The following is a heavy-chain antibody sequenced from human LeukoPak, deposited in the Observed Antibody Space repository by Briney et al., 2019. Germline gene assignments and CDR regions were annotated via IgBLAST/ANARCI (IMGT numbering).Heavy chain of an antibody. V-gene: IGHV3-21*01. Sequence: GGSLRLSCAASGFTFSSYSMNWVRQAPGKGLEWVSSISSSSSYIYYADLVKGRFTISRDNAKNSLYLQMNSLRAEDTAVYYCARERSGGFDPWGQGTLVTVSS. D-gene: IGHD1-26*01. J-gene: IGHJ5*02. CDR2: ISSSSSYI. CDR1: GFTFSSYS. CDR3: ARERSGGFDP.